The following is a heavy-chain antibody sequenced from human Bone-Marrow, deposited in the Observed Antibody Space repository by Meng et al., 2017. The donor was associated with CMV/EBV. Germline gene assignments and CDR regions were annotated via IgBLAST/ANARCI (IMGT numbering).Heavy chain of an antibody. CDR2: ISYDGSNK. V-gene: IGHV3-30*04. Sequence: GESLKISCAASGFTFSSYAMHWVRQAPGKGLEWVAVISYDGSNKYYADSVKGRFTISRDNSKNTLYLQMNSLRAEDTAVYYCAREKWLLQETKDDAFDIWGQGTMVTVSS. D-gene: IGHD3-22*01. CDR3: AREKWLLQETKDDAFDI. CDR1: GFTFSSYA. J-gene: IGHJ3*02.